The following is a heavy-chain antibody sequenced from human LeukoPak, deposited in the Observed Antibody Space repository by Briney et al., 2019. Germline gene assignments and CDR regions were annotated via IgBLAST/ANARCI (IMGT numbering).Heavy chain of an antibody. CDR2: INPNSGGT. CDR1: GYTFTGYY. J-gene: IGHJ4*02. V-gene: IGHV1-2*02. D-gene: IGHD3-9*01. CDR3: ARDGDYDILTGYTLTYYFDY. Sequence: WASVKVSCKASGYTFTGYYMHWVRQAPGQGLEWMGWINPNSGGTNYAQKFQGRVTMTRDTSISTAYMELSRLRSDDTAVYYCARDGDYDILTGYTLTYYFDYWAREPWSPSPQ.